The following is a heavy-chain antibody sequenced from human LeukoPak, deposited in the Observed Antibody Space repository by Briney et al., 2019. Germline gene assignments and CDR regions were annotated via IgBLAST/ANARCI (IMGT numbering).Heavy chain of an antibody. CDR1: GFTFSSYS. V-gene: IGHV3-21*01. CDR3: ATGGRQGYYGSGSYLGVDY. J-gene: IGHJ4*02. D-gene: IGHD3-10*01. Sequence: GGSLRLSCAASGFTFSSYSMNWVRQAPGKGLEWVSSISSSSSYIYYADSVKGRFTLSRDNAKNSLYLQMNSLRAEDTAVYYCATGGRQGYYGSGSYLGVDYWGQGTLVTVSS. CDR2: ISSSSSYI.